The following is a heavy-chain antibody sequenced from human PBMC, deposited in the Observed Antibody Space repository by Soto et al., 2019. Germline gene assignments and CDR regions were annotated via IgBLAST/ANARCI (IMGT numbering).Heavy chain of an antibody. J-gene: IGHJ5*02. CDR2: IYHSGST. V-gene: IGHV4-31*03. Sequence: QVQLQESGPGLVKTSQTLSLTCTVSGDSISRGGYYWNWLRQHPRKGLEWIGYIYHSGSTIYNPSLKSRVTISVDTSRNRLALELSNVTAADTAVYYCARDGAGAYGLGWFDPWGQGILVTVSS. CDR3: ARDGAGAYGLGWFDP. D-gene: IGHD2-21*01. CDR1: GDSISRGGYY.